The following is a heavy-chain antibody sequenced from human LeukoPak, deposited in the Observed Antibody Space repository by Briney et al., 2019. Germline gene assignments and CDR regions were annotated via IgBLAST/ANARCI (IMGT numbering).Heavy chain of an antibody. CDR2: IYYSGST. V-gene: IGHV4-31*03. Sequence: SETLFLACTVSGGSISSGVYYWSWIRQHPGKGLEWIGYIYYSGSTYYNPSLKSRVTISVDTSKKQLSLKLSSVTAADTAVYYCARVWAARHFDYWAQGTLVTVSS. CDR1: GGSISSGVYY. J-gene: IGHJ4*02. CDR3: ARVWAARHFDY. D-gene: IGHD1-26*01.